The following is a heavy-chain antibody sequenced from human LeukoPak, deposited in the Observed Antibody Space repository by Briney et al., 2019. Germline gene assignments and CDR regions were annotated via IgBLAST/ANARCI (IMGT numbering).Heavy chain of an antibody. CDR3: ARPSPPGDGYNPCDY. J-gene: IGHJ4*02. Sequence: GSLRLSCEASGFNFHNFAMYWVRQAPGKGLEWVAVISNDERNKYYTDSVRGRFTISRDNSKSTVYLQMNSLRPEDTAVYYCARPSPPGDGYNPCDYWGPGALVIVSS. V-gene: IGHV3-30*04. D-gene: IGHD5-24*01. CDR2: ISNDERNK. CDR1: GFNFHNFA.